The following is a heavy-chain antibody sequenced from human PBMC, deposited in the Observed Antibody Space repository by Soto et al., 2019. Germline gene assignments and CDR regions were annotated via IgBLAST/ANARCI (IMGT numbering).Heavy chain of an antibody. CDR2: IRSKANSYAT. D-gene: IGHD6-19*01. Sequence: EVQLVESGGGLVQPGGSLKLSCAASGFTFSGSAMHWVRQSSGKGLEWVGRIRSKANSYATAYAASVKGRFTISRDDSKNTAYLQMHSLKNEDTAVYYCTRPYGWAVAGTGPYYYYSYMDVWGKGTPVTVSS. CDR3: TRPYGWAVAGTGPYYYYSYMDV. V-gene: IGHV3-73*01. CDR1: GFTFSGSA. J-gene: IGHJ6*03.